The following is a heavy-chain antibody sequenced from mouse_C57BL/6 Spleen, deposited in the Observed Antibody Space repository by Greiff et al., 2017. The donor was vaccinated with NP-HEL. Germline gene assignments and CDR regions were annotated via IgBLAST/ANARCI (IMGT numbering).Heavy chain of an antibody. D-gene: IGHD2-5*01. J-gene: IGHJ4*01. CDR1: GFSLTSYG. CDR2: IWSGGST. CDR3: GRKLVTPHYAMDY. V-gene: IGHV2-2*01. Sequence: QVQLKQSGPGLVQPSQSLSITCTVSGFSLTSYGVHWVRQSPGKGLEWLGVIWSGGSTAYNAAFISRLSISKDNSKSQVFFKMDSLQADDTTIYYCGRKLVTPHYAMDYWGQGTSVTVSS.